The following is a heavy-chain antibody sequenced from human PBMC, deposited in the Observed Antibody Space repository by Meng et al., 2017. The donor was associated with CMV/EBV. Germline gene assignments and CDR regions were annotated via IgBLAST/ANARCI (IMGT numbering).Heavy chain of an antibody. J-gene: IGHJ4*02. CDR2: INHSGST. V-gene: IGHV4-34*01. D-gene: IGHD6-13*01. CDR1: GGSFSGYS. CDR3: ARGGIAAAGPFDY. Sequence: QLQLQQSGAGLLKTSETLSLGCAVYGGSFSGYSWSWIRQPPGKGLEWIGEINHSGSTNYNPSLKSRVTISVDTSKNQFSLKLSSVTAADTAVYYCARGGIAAAGPFDYWGQGTLVTVSS.